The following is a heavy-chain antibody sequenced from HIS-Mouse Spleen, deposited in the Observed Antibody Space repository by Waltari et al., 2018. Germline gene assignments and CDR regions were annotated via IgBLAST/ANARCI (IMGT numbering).Heavy chain of an antibody. Sequence: QVQLVESGGGVVQPGRSLRLSCAASGFTFSSYGMHWVRQAPGKGLGWVAVISYDGSNKYYADSVKGRFTISRDNSQNTLYLQMNSLRAEDTAVYYCAKDRGSQFDYWGQGTLVTVSS. CDR1: GFTFSSYG. CDR2: ISYDGSNK. V-gene: IGHV3-30*18. J-gene: IGHJ4*02. D-gene: IGHD1-26*01. CDR3: AKDRGSQFDY.